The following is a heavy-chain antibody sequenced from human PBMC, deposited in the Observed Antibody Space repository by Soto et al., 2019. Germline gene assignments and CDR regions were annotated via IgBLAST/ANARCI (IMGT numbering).Heavy chain of an antibody. CDR2: ISWNSGSI. J-gene: IGHJ4*02. Sequence: GGSLRLSCAASGFTFDEYVIHLGRQAPGKGLEWVSGISWNSGSIGYADSVKGRFTISRDNAKNSLYLQMNSLRAEDTALYYCAKDRVGHSSSWFDYWGQGIQVTVSS. CDR3: AKDRVGHSSSWFDY. V-gene: IGHV3-9*01. CDR1: GFTFDEYV. D-gene: IGHD6-13*01.